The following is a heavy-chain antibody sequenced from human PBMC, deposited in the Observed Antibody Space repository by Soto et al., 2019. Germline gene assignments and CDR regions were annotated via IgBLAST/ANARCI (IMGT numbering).Heavy chain of an antibody. D-gene: IGHD3-22*01. CDR2: IYYSGST. V-gene: IGHV4-30-4*01. Sequence: SETLSVTCTVSGGSISSGDYYWSWIRQPPGKGLEWIGYIYYSGSTYYNPSLKSRVTISVDTSKNQFSLKLSSVTAADTAVYYCARNEEHYYDSSAHPHYWGQGTLVTVS. CDR1: GGSISSGDYY. CDR3: ARNEEHYYDSSAHPHY. J-gene: IGHJ4*02.